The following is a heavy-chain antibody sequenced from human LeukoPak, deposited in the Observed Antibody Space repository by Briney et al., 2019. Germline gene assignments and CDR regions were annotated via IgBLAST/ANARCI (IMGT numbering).Heavy chain of an antibody. D-gene: IGHD2-15*01. CDR2: ISSSSSTI. CDR1: GFTFSSYS. Sequence: GGSLRLSCAASGFTFSSYSMNWVRQAPGKGLEWVSYISSSSSTIYYADSVKGRFTISRDNSKNTLYLHMNSLRAEDTAVYYCAGGYCSGGSCYLKYYFDYWGQGTLVTVSS. J-gene: IGHJ4*02. V-gene: IGHV3-48*01. CDR3: AGGYCSGGSCYLKYYFDY.